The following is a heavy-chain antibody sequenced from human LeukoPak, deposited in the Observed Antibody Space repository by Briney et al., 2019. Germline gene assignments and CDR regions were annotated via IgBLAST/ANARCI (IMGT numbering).Heavy chain of an antibody. CDR1: GGSFSGYY. Sequence: PSETLSLTCAVYGGSFSGYYWSWIRQPPGKGLEWIGEINHSGSTNYNPSLKSRVTISVDTSKNQFSLKLSSVTAADTAVYYCARAAKRGNMYYFDYWGQGTLVTVSS. V-gene: IGHV4-34*01. CDR2: INHSGST. J-gene: IGHJ4*02. CDR3: ARAAKRGNMYYFDY.